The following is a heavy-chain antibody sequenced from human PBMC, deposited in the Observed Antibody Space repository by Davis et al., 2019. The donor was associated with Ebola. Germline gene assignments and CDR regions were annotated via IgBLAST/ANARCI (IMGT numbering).Heavy chain of an antibody. CDR3: ARGLGYSSGWYADY. D-gene: IGHD6-19*01. CDR1: GFTFSSYA. J-gene: IGHJ4*02. CDR2: ISYDGSNK. V-gene: IGHV3-30-3*01. Sequence: GESLKISCAASGFTFSSYAMHWVRQAPGKGLEWVAVISYDGSNKYYADSVKGRFTISRDNSKNTLYLQMNSLRAEDTAVYYCARGLGYSSGWYADYWGQGTLVTVSS.